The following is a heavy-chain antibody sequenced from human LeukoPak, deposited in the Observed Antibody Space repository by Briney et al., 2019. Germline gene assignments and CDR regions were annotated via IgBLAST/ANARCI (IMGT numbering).Heavy chain of an antibody. D-gene: IGHD1-7*01. CDR3: ARWDIRGTAHQLDY. CDR1: GFTLSAHW. J-gene: IGHJ4*02. Sequence: PGGSLRLSCAAPGFTLSAHWMTWVRQAPGKGLEWVANINQDGSAKYFLASVKGRFTISRDNAKNSMYLQMNSLRAEDTAVYYCARWDIRGTAHQLDYWGQGILVTVSS. V-gene: IGHV3-7*01. CDR2: INQDGSAK.